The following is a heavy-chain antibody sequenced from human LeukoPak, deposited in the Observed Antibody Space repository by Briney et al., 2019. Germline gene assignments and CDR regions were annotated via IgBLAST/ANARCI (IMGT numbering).Heavy chain of an antibody. D-gene: IGHD6-19*01. CDR3: AKHGFSSGWPQVPSDH. CDR2: ISGSGDHT. Sequence: HTGGSLRLSCTPSGFTFSSHAMSWVRQAPGKGLEWVSGISGSGDHTYYADSVKGRFTISRDNSKNTLYLQMISLRAEDTAVYYCAKHGFSSGWPQVPSDHWGQGTLVTVSS. V-gene: IGHV3-23*01. CDR1: GFTFSSHA. J-gene: IGHJ4*02.